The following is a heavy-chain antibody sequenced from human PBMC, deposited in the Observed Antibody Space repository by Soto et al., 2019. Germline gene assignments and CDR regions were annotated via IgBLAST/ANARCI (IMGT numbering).Heavy chain of an antibody. Sequence: QVQLQESGPGLVKPSETLSLTCVVSGGSLSSYYWSWIRQPPGKGLEWIGYSYYGWSANYNPSLRITVTISVDTSKIQFSLNLSYVTAADSAVYYCASTWGSTNDFWGRGTLVTVSS. D-gene: IGHD1-26*01. CDR2: SYYGWSA. V-gene: IGHV4-59*01. CDR1: GGSLSSYY. CDR3: ASTWGSTNDF. J-gene: IGHJ4*02.